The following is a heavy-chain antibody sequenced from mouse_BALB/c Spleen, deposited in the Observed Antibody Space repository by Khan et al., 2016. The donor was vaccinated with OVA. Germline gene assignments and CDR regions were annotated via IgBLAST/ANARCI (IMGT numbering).Heavy chain of an antibody. CDR3: ASHLTGSFAY. J-gene: IGHJ3*01. Sequence: EVQRVESGGDLVKPGGSLKLSCAASGFTFSVYSMSWVRQTPDKRLEWVATISSDGTYTYYPDSVKGRFTISSDNAKNTLFLQMISLKSEDTAMYYCASHLTGSFAYWGQGTLVTVSA. D-gene: IGHD4-1*01. CDR2: ISSDGTYT. V-gene: IGHV5-6*01. CDR1: GFTFSVYS.